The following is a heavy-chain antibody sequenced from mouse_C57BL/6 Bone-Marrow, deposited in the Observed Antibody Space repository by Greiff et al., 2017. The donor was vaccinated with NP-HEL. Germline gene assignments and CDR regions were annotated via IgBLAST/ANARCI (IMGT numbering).Heavy chain of an antibody. CDR2: FNPSTGGT. V-gene: IGHV1-42*01. CDR1: GYSFTGYY. CDR3: ATGPPWFAY. J-gene: IGHJ3*01. Sequence: VQLQQSGPELVKPGASVKISCKASGYSFTGYYMNWVKQSPEKSLEWIGEFNPSTGGTTYNQKFKAKATLTVDKSSSTAYMQLKSLTSEDSAVYYCATGPPWFAYWGQGTLVSVSA.